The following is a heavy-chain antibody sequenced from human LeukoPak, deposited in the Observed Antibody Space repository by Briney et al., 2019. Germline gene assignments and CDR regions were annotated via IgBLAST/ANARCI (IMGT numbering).Heavy chain of an antibody. D-gene: IGHD3-3*01. J-gene: IGHJ6*02. CDR3: ARDLESYDFWSGYLTKTNYYYGMDV. CDR1: GVTFSSYA. CDR2: ISYDGSNK. V-gene: IGHV3-30*04. Sequence: GGSMRLSCAASGVTFSSYAMHWVRQAPGKGLEWVAVISYDGSNKYYADSGKGRFTISRDNSKNTLYLQMNSLRAEDTAVYYCARDLESYDFWSGYLTKTNYYYGMDVWGQGTTVTVSS.